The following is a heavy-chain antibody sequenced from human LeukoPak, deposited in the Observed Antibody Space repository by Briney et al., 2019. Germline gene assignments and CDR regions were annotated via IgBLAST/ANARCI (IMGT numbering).Heavy chain of an antibody. CDR1: GGSISSYY. D-gene: IGHD1-7*01. Sequence: SETLSLTCTVSGGSISSYYWSWIRQPAGKGLEWIGRIYISGSTNYNPSLKSRVTISVDTSKNQFSLRLSSVTAADTAVYYCARQAGTTLPFDYWGQGTLVTVSS. V-gene: IGHV4-4*07. CDR3: ARQAGTTLPFDY. J-gene: IGHJ4*02. CDR2: IYISGST.